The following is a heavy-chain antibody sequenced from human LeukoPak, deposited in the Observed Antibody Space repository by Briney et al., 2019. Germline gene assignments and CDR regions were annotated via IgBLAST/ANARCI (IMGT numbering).Heavy chain of an antibody. D-gene: IGHD3-3*01. Sequence: SETLSLTCTVSGYSISSGYYWGWIRQPPGKGLEWIGHIYYSGSTNYNPSLKSRVTISVDTSKNQFSLKLSSVTAADTAVYYCARDRTGEWLSGFDPWGQGTLVTVSS. CDR1: GYSISSGYY. CDR2: IYYSGST. CDR3: ARDRTGEWLSGFDP. V-gene: IGHV4-61*01. J-gene: IGHJ5*02.